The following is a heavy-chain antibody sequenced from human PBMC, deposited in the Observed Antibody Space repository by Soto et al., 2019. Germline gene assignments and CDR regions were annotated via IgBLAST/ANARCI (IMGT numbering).Heavy chain of an antibody. CDR2: INAGNGNT. Sequence: ASVKVSCKASGYTFTSYAMHWVRQAPGQRLEWMGWINAGNGNTKYSQKFQGRVTITRDASASTAYMELSSLRSEDTAVYYCARDIEITMVRGVIMGAYYYYYGMDVWGQGTTVTVSS. V-gene: IGHV1-3*01. J-gene: IGHJ6*02. D-gene: IGHD3-10*01. CDR1: GYTFTSYA. CDR3: ARDIEITMVRGVIMGAYYYYYGMDV.